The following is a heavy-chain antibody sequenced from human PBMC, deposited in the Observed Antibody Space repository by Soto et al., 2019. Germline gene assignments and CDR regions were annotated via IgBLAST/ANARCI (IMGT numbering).Heavy chain of an antibody. Sequence: QVQLVQSGAEVKKPGSSVKVSCKASGGTFSTYTIIWVRQAPGQGREWMGRILPMLDITNSAQRFQGRVTMTADKTTSTAYLELTSLTSEDTAVYFCSLGSWSAETFDIWGRGTMVTVSS. CDR3: SLGSWSAETFDI. D-gene: IGHD6-13*01. J-gene: IGHJ3*02. CDR2: ILPMLDIT. CDR1: GGTFSTYT. V-gene: IGHV1-69*02.